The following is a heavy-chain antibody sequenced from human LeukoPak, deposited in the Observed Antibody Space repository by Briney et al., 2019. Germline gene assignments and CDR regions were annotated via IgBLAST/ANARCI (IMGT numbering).Heavy chain of an antibody. Sequence: GESLKISCKGSGYSFANYWIGWVRQMPGEGLEWMGIIYPGDSDTRYSPSFQGQVTISADKSISTAYLQWSSLKASDTAMYYCARRFLVGAAGFDSWGQGTLVTVSS. CDR2: IYPGDSDT. J-gene: IGHJ4*02. CDR3: ARRFLVGAAGFDS. D-gene: IGHD1-26*01. CDR1: GYSFANYW. V-gene: IGHV5-51*01.